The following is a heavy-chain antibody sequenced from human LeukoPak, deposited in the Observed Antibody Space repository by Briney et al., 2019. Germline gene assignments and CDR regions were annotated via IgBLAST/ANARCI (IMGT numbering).Heavy chain of an antibody. CDR1: GGSISSYY. J-gene: IGHJ4*02. Sequence: SETLSLTCTVSGGSISSYYWNWIRQLPGKGLEWIGYIYYSGSTNYNPSLKSRVTISVDTSKNQFSLKLSSVTAADTALYYCARGSGYDASPHYWGQGTLVTVSS. CDR2: IYYSGST. D-gene: IGHD5-12*01. V-gene: IGHV4-59*01. CDR3: ARGSGYDASPHY.